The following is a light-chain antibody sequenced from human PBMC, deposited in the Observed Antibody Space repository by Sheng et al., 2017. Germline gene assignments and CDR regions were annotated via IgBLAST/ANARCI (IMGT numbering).Light chain of an antibody. CDR2: RAS. V-gene: IGKV1-5*03. CDR3: QQYNSYWT. CDR1: QSVSSW. J-gene: IGKJ1*01. Sequence: DIQMTQSPSTLSASVGERVTITCRVSQSVSSWLAWYQQKVGKAPKLLIYRASSLEGGVPSRFSGGGSGTDFSLTISGLQPEDFATYYCQQYNSYWTFGLGTKVEIK.